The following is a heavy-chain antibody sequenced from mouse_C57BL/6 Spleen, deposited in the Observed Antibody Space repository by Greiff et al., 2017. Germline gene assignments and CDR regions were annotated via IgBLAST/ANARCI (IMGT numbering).Heavy chain of an antibody. V-gene: IGHV1-19*01. Sequence: VQLQQSGPVLVKPGASVKMSCKASGYTFTDYYMNWVKQSHGKSLEWIGVINPYNGGTSYNQKVKGKATLTVDKSSSTAYMELNSLTSEDSAVYYCARRGIYYDYDDSYYYAMDYWGQGTSVTVSS. D-gene: IGHD2-4*01. CDR3: ARRGIYYDYDDSYYYAMDY. CDR1: GYTFTDYY. J-gene: IGHJ4*01. CDR2: INPYNGGT.